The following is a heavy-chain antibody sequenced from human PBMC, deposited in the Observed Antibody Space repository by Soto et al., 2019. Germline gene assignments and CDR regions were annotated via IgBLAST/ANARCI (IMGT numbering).Heavy chain of an antibody. CDR2: IIPIFGTA. CDR1: GGTFSSYA. D-gene: IGHD1-1*01. Sequence: QVQLVQSGAEVKKPGSSVKVSCKASGGTFSSYAISWVRQAPGQGLEWMGGIIPIFGTANYAQKFQGRVTITADESTSTAYMELSSLRSEDTAVYYCARDHRLMLAGTTPDGMDVWGQGTTVTVSS. CDR3: ARDHRLMLAGTTPDGMDV. V-gene: IGHV1-69*01. J-gene: IGHJ6*02.